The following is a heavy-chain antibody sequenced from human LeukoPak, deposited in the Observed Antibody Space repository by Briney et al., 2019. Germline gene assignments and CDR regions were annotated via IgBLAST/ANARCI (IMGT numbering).Heavy chain of an antibody. D-gene: IGHD6-13*01. CDR3: AREEAADTGNFQH. CDR1: GGSISSGGYS. J-gene: IGHJ1*01. Sequence: PSETLSLTCAVSGGSISSGGYSWSWIRQPPGKGLEWIGYIYHSGSTYYNPSLKSRVTISVDTSKNQFSLKLNSVTAADTAVYYCAREEAADTGNFQHWGQGTLVTVSS. V-gene: IGHV4-30-2*01. CDR2: IYHSGST.